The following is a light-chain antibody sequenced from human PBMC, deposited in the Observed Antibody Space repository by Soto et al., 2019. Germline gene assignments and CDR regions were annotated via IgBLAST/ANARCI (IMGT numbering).Light chain of an antibody. Sequence: QSVLTQPRSASGTPGQRVTISCSGSSSNIGYNYVYWYQQLPGTAPKLLIYTNNQRPSGVPDRFSGSKSGTSASLVISGLRYEDEADYYCAAWDDSLSGYVFGNGTKVTVL. J-gene: IGLJ1*01. V-gene: IGLV1-47*02. CDR1: SSNIGYNY. CDR3: AAWDDSLSGYV. CDR2: TNN.